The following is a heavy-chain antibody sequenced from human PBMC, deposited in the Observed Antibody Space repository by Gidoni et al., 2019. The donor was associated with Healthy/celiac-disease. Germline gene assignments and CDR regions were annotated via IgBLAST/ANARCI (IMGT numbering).Heavy chain of an antibody. Sequence: EVQLVESGGGLVKPGGSLRLSCAASGFTFSNAWMSWVRQAPGKGLEWVGRIKSKTDGGTTDYAAPVKGRFTISRDDSKNTLYLQMNSLKTEDTAVYYCTTGWWGHYYYYGMDVWGQGTTVTVSS. V-gene: IGHV3-15*01. J-gene: IGHJ6*02. CDR3: TTGWWGHYYYYGMDV. CDR1: GFTFSNAW. CDR2: IKSKTDGGTT. D-gene: IGHD2-15*01.